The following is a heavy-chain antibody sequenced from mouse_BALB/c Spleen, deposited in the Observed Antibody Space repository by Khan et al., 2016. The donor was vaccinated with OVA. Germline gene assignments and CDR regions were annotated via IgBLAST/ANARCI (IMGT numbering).Heavy chain of an antibody. CDR1: GYSITSDYV. CDR2: ISYSGNT. V-gene: IGHV3-2*02. D-gene: IGHD4-1*01. CDR3: ARISGGDFDY. Sequence: EVQLLESGPGLVKPSQSLSLTCTVTGYSITSDYVWNWIRQFPGNELEWMGFISYSGNTNYNPSLKSRISITRDTSEYQFFLQLNSVTTEDTATYYCARISGGDFDYWGQGTTLTVSS. J-gene: IGHJ2*01.